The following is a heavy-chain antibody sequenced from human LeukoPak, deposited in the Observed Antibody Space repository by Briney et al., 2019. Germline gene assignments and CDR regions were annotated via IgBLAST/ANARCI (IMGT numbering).Heavy chain of an antibody. Sequence: PSQTLSLTCTVSGGSISSGGYYWSWIRQHPGKGLEWIGYIYYSGSTYYNPSLKSRVTISVDTSKNQFSLKLSSVTAADTAVCYCARGSYYYDSSGYYRFDYWGQGTLVTVSS. V-gene: IGHV4-31*03. D-gene: IGHD3-22*01. J-gene: IGHJ4*02. CDR2: IYYSGST. CDR1: GGSISSGGYY. CDR3: ARGSYYYDSSGYYRFDY.